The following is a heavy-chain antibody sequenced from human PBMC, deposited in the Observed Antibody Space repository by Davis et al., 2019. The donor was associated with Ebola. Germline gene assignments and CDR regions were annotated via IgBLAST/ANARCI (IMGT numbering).Heavy chain of an antibody. J-gene: IGHJ4*02. CDR2: ISAYNGDT. D-gene: IGHD7-27*01. CDR3: ARAKLGGTYYFDS. V-gene: IGHV1-18*04. Sequence: AASVKVSCKASGYTFSNYGITWVRQAPGQGLEWMGWISAYNGDTDYTQKLQGRVTMTTDTSTSTAYMELSSLRSDDTAVYFCARAKLGGTYYFDSWGQGTLVIVS. CDR1: GYTFSNYG.